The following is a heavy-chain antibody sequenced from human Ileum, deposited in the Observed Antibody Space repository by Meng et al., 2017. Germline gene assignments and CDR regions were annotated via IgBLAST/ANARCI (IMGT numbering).Heavy chain of an antibody. CDR2: ISQESGRT. V-gene: IGHV4-4*02. J-gene: IGHJ4*02. Sequence: QLQESGPGLVKPSGTLSLTCAVSGDSISSRAWWSWVRQPPGKGLEWIGEISQESGRTNYNPSLKSRVTISLDKSKNQFSLNLNSVTAADTAVYYCVRNEGYSLGDWGQGTLVTVSS. CDR1: GDSISSRAW. D-gene: IGHD2-21*01. CDR3: VRNEGYSLGD.